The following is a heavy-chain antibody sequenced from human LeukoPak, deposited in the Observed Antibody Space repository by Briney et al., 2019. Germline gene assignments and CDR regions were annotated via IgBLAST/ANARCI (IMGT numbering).Heavy chain of an antibody. CDR3: AKGTTYYYDSSGYYYHENYFDY. D-gene: IGHD3-22*01. CDR2: ISGSGGST. J-gene: IGHJ4*02. CDR1: GFTFSSYA. Sequence: GGSLRLSCAASGFTFSSYAMSWVRQAPGKGLEWVSAISGSGGSTYYADSVKGRFTISRDNSKNTLYLQMNSLRAEDTAVYYCAKGTTYYYDSSGYYYHENYFDYWGQGTPVTVSS. V-gene: IGHV3-23*01.